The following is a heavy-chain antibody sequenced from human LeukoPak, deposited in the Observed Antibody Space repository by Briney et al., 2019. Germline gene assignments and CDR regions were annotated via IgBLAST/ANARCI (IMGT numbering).Heavy chain of an antibody. CDR2: INHSGST. V-gene: IGHV4-34*01. CDR1: GGSFSGYY. CDR3: ARGLCGAYDY. D-gene: IGHD2-21*01. Sequence: SETLSLTCAVYGGSFSGYYWSWIRQPPGKGLEWIGEINHSGSTNYNPSLKSRVTISVDTSKNQFSLKLSSVTAADTAVYYCARGLCGAYDYWGQGTLVTVSS. J-gene: IGHJ4*02.